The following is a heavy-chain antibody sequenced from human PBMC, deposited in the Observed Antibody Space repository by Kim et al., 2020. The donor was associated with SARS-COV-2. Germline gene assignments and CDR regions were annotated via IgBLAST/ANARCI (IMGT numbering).Heavy chain of an antibody. Sequence: SVKVSCKASGGTFSSYAISWVRQAPGQGLEWMGGIIPIFGTANYAQKFQGRVTITADESTSTAYMELSSLRSEDMAVYYCARGTAYGYVGYYYYYGMDVWGQGTTVTVSS. D-gene: IGHD5-18*01. V-gene: IGHV1-69*13. CDR3: ARGTAYGYVGYYYYYGMDV. J-gene: IGHJ6*02. CDR1: GGTFSSYA. CDR2: IIPIFGTA.